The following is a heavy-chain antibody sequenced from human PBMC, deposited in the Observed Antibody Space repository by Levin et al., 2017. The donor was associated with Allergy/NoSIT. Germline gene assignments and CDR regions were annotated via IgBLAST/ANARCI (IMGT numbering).Heavy chain of an antibody. J-gene: IGHJ4*02. CDR1: GYSFTTYW. CDR2: IFPGDSSI. V-gene: IGHV5-51*01. D-gene: IGHD6-13*01. Sequence: GESLKISCKGYGYSFTTYWIGWVRQMPGKGLEWMAIIFPGDSSIRYSPSFQGQVTVSADNSISTTYLQWGSLTASDTAMYYCARQSVTADFWGQGTLVTVSS. CDR3: ARQSVTADF.